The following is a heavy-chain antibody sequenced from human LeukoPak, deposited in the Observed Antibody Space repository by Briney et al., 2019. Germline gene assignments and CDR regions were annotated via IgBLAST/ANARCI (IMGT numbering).Heavy chain of an antibody. CDR3: AKDRCSSTSCYRKPDAFDI. Sequence: GGSLRLSCAASGFTFSSYWMSWVRQAPGKGLEWVANIKQDGSEKYYVDSVKGRFTISRDNAKNSLYLQMNSLRAEDTAVYYCAKDRCSSTSCYRKPDAFDIWGQGTMVTVSS. J-gene: IGHJ3*02. D-gene: IGHD2-2*01. V-gene: IGHV3-7*03. CDR1: GFTFSSYW. CDR2: IKQDGSEK.